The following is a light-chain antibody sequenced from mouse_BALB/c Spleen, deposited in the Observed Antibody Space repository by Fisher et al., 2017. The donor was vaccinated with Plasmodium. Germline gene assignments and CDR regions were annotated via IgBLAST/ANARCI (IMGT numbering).Light chain of an antibody. CDR2: TVS. V-gene: IGKV1-110*01. Sequence: DIVLTQSTLSLPVSLGDQASISCRSSQSLLHNYGDTYLHWYLQKPGQSPELLIYTVSNRCSGVPERFSGSGSGTDFTLKISRVEAEDLGVYFCSQSTHVPWTFGGGTKLEIK. CDR3: SQSTHVPWT. CDR1: QSLLHNYGDTY. J-gene: IGKJ1*01.